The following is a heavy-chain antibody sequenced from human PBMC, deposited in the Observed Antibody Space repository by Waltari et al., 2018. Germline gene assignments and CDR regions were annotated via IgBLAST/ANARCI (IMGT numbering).Heavy chain of an antibody. CDR3: ARYYCSSGICYAFDY. CDR1: GGSISGSY. CDR2: IYYSGLI. V-gene: IGHV4-59*08. Sequence: QVQLQESGPGLVKPSETLSLTCTVSGGSISGSYWSWIRQPPGKGLEWIGYIYYSGLIHPNPSLRSRVTISVDTSMNQFSLRLTSVSAADTAVYYCARYYCSSGICYAFDYWGQGTLVTVSS. J-gene: IGHJ4*02. D-gene: IGHD2-2*01.